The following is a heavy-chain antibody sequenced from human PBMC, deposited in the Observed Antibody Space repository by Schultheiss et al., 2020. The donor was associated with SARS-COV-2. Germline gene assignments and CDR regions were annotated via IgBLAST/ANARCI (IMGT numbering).Heavy chain of an antibody. Sequence: SVKVSCKASGGTFSSYTISWVRQAPGQGLEWMGRIIPIFGIANYAQKFQGRVTITRNTSTSTAYMEVSSLRSEDTAVYYCAREGDVGTTSYMDVWGKGTTVTVSS. D-gene: IGHD1-7*01. CDR3: AREGDVGTTSYMDV. CDR1: GGTFSSYT. CDR2: IIPIFGIA. V-gene: IGHV1-69*04. J-gene: IGHJ6*03.